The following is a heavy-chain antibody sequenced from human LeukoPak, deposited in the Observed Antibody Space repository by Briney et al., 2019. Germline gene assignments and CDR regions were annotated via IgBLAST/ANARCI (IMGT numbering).Heavy chain of an antibody. V-gene: IGHV3-74*01. CDR1: GFTFSSYW. CDR3: ARPYYGRTYYYGLDV. CDR2: INSDGSST. Sequence: PGGSLRLSCAASGFTFSSYWMHWVRQAPGKGLVWVSRINSDGSSTSYADSVKGRFTISRDNAKNSLYLQMNSLRAEDTAVYYCARPYYGRTYYYGLDVWGQGTTVTVSS. J-gene: IGHJ6*02. D-gene: IGHD3-10*02.